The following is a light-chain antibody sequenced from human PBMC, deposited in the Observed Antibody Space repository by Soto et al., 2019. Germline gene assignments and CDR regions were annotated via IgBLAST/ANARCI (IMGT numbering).Light chain of an antibody. Sequence: DIVMTQSPDSLAVSLGERATINCKSSQSILYSSNNKNFLAWYQQKPGQPPKMLIYWASTRESGVPDRFSGGESGTDFTLTISSLQAEDVAVYYCQQYYATPVTFGQGTRLEIK. CDR2: WAS. J-gene: IGKJ5*01. V-gene: IGKV4-1*01. CDR1: QSILYSSNNKNF. CDR3: QQYYATPVT.